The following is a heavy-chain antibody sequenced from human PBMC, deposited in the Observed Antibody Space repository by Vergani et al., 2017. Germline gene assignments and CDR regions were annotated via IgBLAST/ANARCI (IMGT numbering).Heavy chain of an antibody. CDR1: GGSFSGYY. D-gene: IGHD6-13*01. Sequence: QVQLQQWGAGLLKPSETLSLTCAVYGGSFSGYYWSWIRQPPGNGLEWIGEINHSGSTNYNPSLKSRVTISVDTSKNQFSLKLSSVTASDTAVYYCARGRGFLAAPIDYWGQGTLVTVSS. J-gene: IGHJ4*02. V-gene: IGHV4-34*01. CDR2: INHSGST. CDR3: ARGRGFLAAPIDY.